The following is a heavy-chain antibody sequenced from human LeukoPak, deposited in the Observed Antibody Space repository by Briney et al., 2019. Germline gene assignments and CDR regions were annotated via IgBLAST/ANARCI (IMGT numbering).Heavy chain of an antibody. V-gene: IGHV3-23*01. J-gene: IGHJ4*02. Sequence: GGSLRLSCAASGFTFSSYDMSWVRQAPGKGLEWVSGVSGSEFSTYYADSVKGRFTISRDNSKNTLYLQMNSLRAEDTAVYYCARLATHYYGSMTYYFFENWGQGILVTVSS. CDR2: VSGSEFST. CDR1: GFTFSSYD. CDR3: ARLATHYYGSMTYYFFEN. D-gene: IGHD3-10*01.